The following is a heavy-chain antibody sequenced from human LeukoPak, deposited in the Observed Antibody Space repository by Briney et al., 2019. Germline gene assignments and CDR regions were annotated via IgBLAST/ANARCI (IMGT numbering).Heavy chain of an antibody. CDR3: AKGVYGSGSYPHFDY. CDR1: GFTLSNYA. J-gene: IGHJ4*02. CDR2: ISSNGGNT. V-gene: IGHV3-23*01. D-gene: IGHD3-10*01. Sequence: GGSLRLSCAASGFTLSNYAMSWVRQAPGKGLEWVSAISSNGGNTFYSDSVKGRFTISRDTSKDTLYLQMNSLRAEDTAVYYCAKGVYGSGSYPHFDYWGQGTLVTVSS.